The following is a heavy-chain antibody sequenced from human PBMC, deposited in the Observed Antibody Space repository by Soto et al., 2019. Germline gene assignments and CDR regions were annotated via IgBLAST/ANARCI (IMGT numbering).Heavy chain of an antibody. CDR2: IWYDGSNK. J-gene: IGHJ6*02. D-gene: IGHD3-9*01. CDR1: AFTFNAYA. Sequence: QVQLVESEGGVVQPGRSLTLSCAASAFTFNAYAMHWVRQAPGKGLEWVAVIWYDGSNKYYGDSVKGRFIISRDNSKNVLYLQMNSLRADDTAVYYCARGLGGYEILRGGDYYYAMDVWGQGTTVTVSS. V-gene: IGHV3-33*01. CDR3: ARGLGGYEILRGGDYYYAMDV.